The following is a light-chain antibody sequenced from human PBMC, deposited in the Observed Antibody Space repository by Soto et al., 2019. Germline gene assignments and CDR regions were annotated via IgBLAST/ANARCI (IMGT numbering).Light chain of an antibody. CDR1: QSITTN. CDR3: QHYNAWRSNRT. Sequence: EVVMTQSPVTLSASPGERATISCRASQSITTNLAWYQQKPGKAPMLLIYGASTRATGVPARFSGSGSGTQFTLTISSLQSQAFALYYCQHYNAWRSNRTFGGGTKVDFK. CDR2: GAS. J-gene: IGKJ4*01. V-gene: IGKV3-15*01.